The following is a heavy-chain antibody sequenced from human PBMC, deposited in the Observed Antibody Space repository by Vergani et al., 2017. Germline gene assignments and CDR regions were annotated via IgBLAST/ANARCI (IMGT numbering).Heavy chain of an antibody. CDR2: IHYSGRT. Sequence: QLQLQESGPGLVKPSETLSLTCTVSGGSISSRCYYWGWIRQPPGKRLEWIGSIHYSGRTYYNPSLKSRVTIAVDTSKNQFSLKLSSVTAADTAVYYCARRTTMVRGVLEIARYYFDYWGQGTLVTVSS. V-gene: IGHV4-39*01. D-gene: IGHD3-10*01. CDR3: ARRTTMVRGVLEIARYYFDY. J-gene: IGHJ4*02. CDR1: GGSISSRCYY.